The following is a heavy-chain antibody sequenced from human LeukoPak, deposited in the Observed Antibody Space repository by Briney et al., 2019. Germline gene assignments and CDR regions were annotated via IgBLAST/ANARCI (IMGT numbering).Heavy chain of an antibody. CDR2: INAGNGNT. V-gene: IGHV1-3*01. CDR1: GYTFTDEN. Sequence: ASVKVSCKASGYTFTDENIIWVRQAPGQRLEWMGWINAGNGNTKYSQKFQGRVTITRDTSASTAYMELSSLRSEDTAVYYCARGGDPLYYYYYGMDVWGQGTTVTVSS. CDR3: ARGGDPLYYYYYGMDV. J-gene: IGHJ6*02.